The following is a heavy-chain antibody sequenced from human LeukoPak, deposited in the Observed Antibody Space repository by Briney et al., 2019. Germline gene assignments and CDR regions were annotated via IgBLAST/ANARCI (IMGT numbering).Heavy chain of an antibody. Sequence: ASVKVSCKASGGTFSSYAISWGRQAPGQGLEWMGWINPNSGGTNYAQKFQGRVTMTRDTSISTAYMELSSLRSEDTAVYYCARGLYDPPSEPGYYMDVWGKGTTVTVSS. CDR2: INPNSGGT. D-gene: IGHD3-3*01. CDR1: GGTFSSYA. V-gene: IGHV1-2*02. CDR3: ARGLYDPPSEPGYYMDV. J-gene: IGHJ6*03.